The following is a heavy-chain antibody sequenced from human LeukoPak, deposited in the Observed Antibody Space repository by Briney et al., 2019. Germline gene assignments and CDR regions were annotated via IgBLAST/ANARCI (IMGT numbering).Heavy chain of an antibody. CDR3: ARGRNSALVTPSDY. J-gene: IGHJ4*02. V-gene: IGHV3-30*04. CDR1: GFTFSAYA. Sequence: PGGSLRLSCAASGFTFSAYAMYWVRQAPGKGLEWVAVISYDGSNAYYADSVKGRFTISRDTSKNTLYLQINSLRPEDTAVYYCARGRNSALVTPSDYWGQGALVTVSS. D-gene: IGHD5-18*01. CDR2: ISYDGSNA.